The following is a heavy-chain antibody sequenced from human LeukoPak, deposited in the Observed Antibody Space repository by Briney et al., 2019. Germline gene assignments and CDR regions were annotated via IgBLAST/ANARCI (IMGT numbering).Heavy chain of an antibody. J-gene: IGHJ4*02. V-gene: IGHV3-23*01. CDR2: ISGSGGST. CDR1: GFTFSDYY. D-gene: IGHD1-7*01. Sequence: GSLRLSCAASGFTFSDYYMSWIRQAPGKGLEWVSAISGSGGSTYYADSVKGRFTISRDNSKNTLYLQMNSLRAEDTAVYSCAKAYITGTPYFDYWGQEPLVTVSS. CDR3: AKAYITGTPYFDY.